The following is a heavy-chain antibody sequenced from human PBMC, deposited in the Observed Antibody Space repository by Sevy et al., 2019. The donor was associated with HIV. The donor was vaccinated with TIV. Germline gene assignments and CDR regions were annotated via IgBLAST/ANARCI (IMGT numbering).Heavy chain of an antibody. CDR2: ISSDGSYQ. CDR3: ARSALAVAGSYGLDV. CDR1: GFTFRSYP. Sequence: GGSLRLSCATSGFTFRSYPMHWVRQAPGKGLEWVAIISSDGSYQYYADSVKGRFTISRDNSKSTVFLHLNSLRGEDTAVYYCARSALAVAGSYGLDVWVHGTTVTVSS. V-gene: IGHV3-30*04. J-gene: IGHJ6*02. D-gene: IGHD6-19*01.